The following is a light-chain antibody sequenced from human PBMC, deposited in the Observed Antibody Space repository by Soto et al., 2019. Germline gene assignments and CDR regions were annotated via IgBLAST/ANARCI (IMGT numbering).Light chain of an antibody. J-gene: IGLJ2*01. V-gene: IGLV1-44*01. CDR3: ATWDDGLNAVV. CDR2: YDD. CDR1: SSDIGSNY. Sequence: QSALTQPPSASGTPGQRVTISCSGSSSDIGSNYVYWYQQLPGTAPKLLIYYDDLLPSGISDRFSASKSGTSASLAISGLQSEDEADYYCATWDDGLNAVVFGGGTKLTVL.